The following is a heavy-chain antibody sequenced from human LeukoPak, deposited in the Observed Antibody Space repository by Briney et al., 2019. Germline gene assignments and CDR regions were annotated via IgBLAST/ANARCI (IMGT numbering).Heavy chain of an antibody. Sequence: ASVKVSCKASAYHFVNYYIYWVRQAPGQGLEWMGWINPDSGVTNYAQKFQGRVTMTRDTSLTTAYMELTTLRSDDTAVYYCARGFGYGGKFYFDYWGQGTLVTVSS. D-gene: IGHD4-23*01. CDR1: AYHFVNYY. V-gene: IGHV1-2*02. CDR2: INPDSGVT. J-gene: IGHJ4*02. CDR3: ARGFGYGGKFYFDY.